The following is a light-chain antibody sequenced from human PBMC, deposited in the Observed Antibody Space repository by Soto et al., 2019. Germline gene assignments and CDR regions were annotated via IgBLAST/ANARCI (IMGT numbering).Light chain of an antibody. J-gene: IGKJ2*01. V-gene: IGKV4-1*01. CDR1: QSVLYSSNNKNY. CDR2: WAS. Sequence: DIVMTQSPDSLAVSLGERATINCKSSQSVLYSSNNKNYLGWYQQKPGQSPNLLIYWASTREPGVPDRFSGSGSGTEFTLTISSLQAEDVAVYYCQQYYSIPYTFGQGTKLEIK. CDR3: QQYYSIPYT.